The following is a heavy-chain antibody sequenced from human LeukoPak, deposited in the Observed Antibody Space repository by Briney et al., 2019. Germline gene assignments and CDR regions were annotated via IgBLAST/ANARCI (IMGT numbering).Heavy chain of an antibody. CDR2: IIPIFGTA. J-gene: IGHJ4*02. Sequence: ASVKVSCKASGGTFSSYAISWVRQAPGQGLEWMGGIIPIFGTANYAQKFQGRVTITADESTSTAYMELSSLRSEDTAVYYCARTQTYYYDGPFGGGINPYDYWGQGTLVTVSS. D-gene: IGHD3-22*01. V-gene: IGHV1-69*01. CDR1: GGTFSSYA. CDR3: ARTQTYYYDGPFGGGINPYDY.